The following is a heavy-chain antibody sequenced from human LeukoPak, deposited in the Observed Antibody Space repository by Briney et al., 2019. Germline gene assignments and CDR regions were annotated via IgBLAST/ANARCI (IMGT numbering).Heavy chain of an antibody. CDR1: GGSISSNNW. J-gene: IGHJ4*02. D-gene: IGHD3-22*01. Sequence: PSETLSLTCAVSGGSISSNNWWSWVRQPPGKGLEWIGEIYHSGISDYNPSLKSRVTISVDKSKNQFSLKLSSVTAADTAVYYCARAESSGYWYYFDYWGQGTLVTVSS. CDR3: ARAESSGYWYYFDY. CDR2: IYHSGIS. V-gene: IGHV4-4*02.